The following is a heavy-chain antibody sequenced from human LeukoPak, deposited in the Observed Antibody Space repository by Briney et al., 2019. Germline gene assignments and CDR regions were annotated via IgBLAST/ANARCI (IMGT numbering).Heavy chain of an antibody. CDR2: IIPIFGTA. V-gene: IGHV1-69*05. D-gene: IGHD1-26*01. CDR3: ARGEWELLTFDY. CDR1: GGTFSSYA. Sequence: SVKVSCRASGGTFSSYAISWVRQAPGQGLEWMGGIIPIFGTANYAQKFQGRVTITTDESTSTAYMELSSLRSEDTAVYYCARGEWELLTFDYWGQGTLVTVSS. J-gene: IGHJ4*02.